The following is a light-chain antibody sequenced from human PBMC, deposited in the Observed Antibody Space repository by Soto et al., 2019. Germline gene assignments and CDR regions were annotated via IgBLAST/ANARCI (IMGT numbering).Light chain of an antibody. V-gene: IGLV2-14*01. J-gene: IGLJ3*02. CDR2: AVN. CDR3: SSYRAYSTLWV. CDR1: ASDIGNYNW. Sequence: SALTQPASVSGSPGQSITISCTGTASDIGNYNWVSWYQQYPGKAPKLMIYAVNNRPSGVSNRFSASKSGNTASLTISGLQAEDEADYYCSSYRAYSTLWVFGGGTKLTVL.